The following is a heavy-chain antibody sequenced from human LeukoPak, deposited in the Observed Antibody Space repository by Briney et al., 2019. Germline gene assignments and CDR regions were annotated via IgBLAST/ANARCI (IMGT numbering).Heavy chain of an antibody. V-gene: IGHV4-38-2*01. Sequence: SETLSLTCVVSGYSIRNGDYWGWIRQSPGKGLEWIASMYNSVSIHYNPSLKSRVTILVDTSKNEFSLKMRSVTAADTAVYYCARNSSSGFFDYWRQGTLATVSS. CDR1: GYSIRNGDY. CDR3: ARNSSSGFFDY. CDR2: MYNSVSI. J-gene: IGHJ4*02. D-gene: IGHD6-6*01.